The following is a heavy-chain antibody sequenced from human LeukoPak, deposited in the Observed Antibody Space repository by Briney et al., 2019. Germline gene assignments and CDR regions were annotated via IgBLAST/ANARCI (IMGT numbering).Heavy chain of an antibody. CDR1: GLTFSSHA. Sequence: PGGSLRLSCPPSGLTFSSHAISWARQGPGKGLEWVSAMSGSGDNTYYADSVKGRFTISRDNSKDTLYLEMNSLRVEDTAVYYCTNNEWQWGQGTLVTVSS. CDR3: TNNEWQ. D-gene: IGHD2-8*01. CDR2: MSGSGDNT. J-gene: IGHJ1*01. V-gene: IGHV3-23*01.